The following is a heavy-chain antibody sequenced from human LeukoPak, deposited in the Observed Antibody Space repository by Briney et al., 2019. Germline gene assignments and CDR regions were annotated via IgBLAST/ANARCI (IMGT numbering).Heavy chain of an antibody. J-gene: IGHJ4*02. D-gene: IGHD5-18*01. V-gene: IGHV1-24*01. CDR2: FDPEDGET. CDR1: GYTLTELS. CDR3: ATPREDTAMVTLDY. Sequence: ASVKVSCKVSGYTLTELSMHWVRRAPGKGLEWMGGFDPEDGETIYAQKFQGRVTMTEDTSTDTAYMELSSLRSEDTAVYYCATPREDTAMVTLDYWGQGTLVTVSS.